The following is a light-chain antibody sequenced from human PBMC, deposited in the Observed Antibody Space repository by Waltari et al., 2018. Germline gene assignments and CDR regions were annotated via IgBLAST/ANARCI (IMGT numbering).Light chain of an antibody. CDR3: GSWDTRLNTGV. CDR2: KNN. Sequence: QSVLTQPPSVSAAPGQKVTIPCPGGSSHILDSHVSWYPQLPGAAPKLLIYKNNRRPSGIPDRFSCSKSGTSATLDITGLQTGDEGDYYCGSWDTRLNTGVFGGGTKLTVL. CDR1: SSHILDSH. J-gene: IGLJ3*02. V-gene: IGLV1-51*01.